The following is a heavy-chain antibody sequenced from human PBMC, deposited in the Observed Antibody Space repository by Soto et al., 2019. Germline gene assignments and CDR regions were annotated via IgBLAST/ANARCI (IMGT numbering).Heavy chain of an antibody. Sequence: QVQLQESGPGLVKPSQTLSLTCTVSGDSMGSGDYYWTWIRQPPGKGLEWIGYIYYIGTTFYNPFIESRVNISIDTSKNHFSLRLTSVTAAATAVYYCSRGSTYYGFLTWGQGTLVTVSS. CDR1: GDSMGSGDYY. J-gene: IGHJ5*02. CDR2: IYYIGTT. D-gene: IGHD3-10*01. CDR3: SRGSTYYGFLT. V-gene: IGHV4-30-4*01.